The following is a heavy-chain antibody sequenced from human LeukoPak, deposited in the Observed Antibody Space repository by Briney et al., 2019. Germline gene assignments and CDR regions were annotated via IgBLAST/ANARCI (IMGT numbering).Heavy chain of an antibody. CDR3: VTTVTTYYYYYYMDV. CDR1: GYTFTPYY. D-gene: IGHD4-17*01. J-gene: IGHJ6*03. V-gene: IGHV1-2*02. CDR2: INPNSGGT. Sequence: ASVKVSRKACGYTFTPYYMHSVRQAPQQGVEWMGWINPNSGGTNYAQKCRGRVTMTRDTSISTAYMELSRLRSDDTAVYYCVTTVTTYYYYYYMDVWGKGTTVTVSS.